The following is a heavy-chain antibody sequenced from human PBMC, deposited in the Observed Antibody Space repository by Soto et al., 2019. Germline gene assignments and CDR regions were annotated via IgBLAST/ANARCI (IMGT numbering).Heavy chain of an antibody. D-gene: IGHD3-16*01. CDR1: GFTFTSSA. CDR3: AADSITTTSDAFDI. V-gene: IGHV1-58*02. Sequence: ASVKVSCKASGFTFTSSAMQWVRQARGQRLEWIGWIVVGSGNTNYAQKFQERVTITRDMSTSTAYMELSSLRSEDTAVYYCAADSITTTSDAFDIWGQGTMVTVS. CDR2: IVVGSGNT. J-gene: IGHJ3*02.